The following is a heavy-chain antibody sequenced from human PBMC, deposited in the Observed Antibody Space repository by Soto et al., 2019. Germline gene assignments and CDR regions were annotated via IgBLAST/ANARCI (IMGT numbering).Heavy chain of an antibody. CDR1: GFTFSSYA. CDR3: AKSLVGHYDILTGYYFRGRHYYGMDV. D-gene: IGHD3-9*01. Sequence: EVQLLESGGGLVQPGGSLRLSCAASGFTFSSYAMSWVRQAPGKGLEWVSAISGSGGSTYYADSVKGRFTISRDNSKNTLYLQMNSLRAEDTAVYYCAKSLVGHYDILTGYYFRGRHYYGMDVWGQGTTVTVSS. J-gene: IGHJ6*02. V-gene: IGHV3-23*01. CDR2: ISGSGGST.